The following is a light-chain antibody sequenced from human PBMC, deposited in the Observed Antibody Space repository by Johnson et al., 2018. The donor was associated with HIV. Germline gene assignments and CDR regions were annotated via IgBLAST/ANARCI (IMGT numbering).Light chain of an antibody. CDR2: DNN. CDR1: SSNIGNNY. V-gene: IGLV1-51*01. CDR3: GTWDSSLSAFYV. J-gene: IGLJ1*01. Sequence: QSALTQPPSVSAAPGQKVTISCSGSSSNIGNNYVSWYQQLPGTAPKLLIYDNNKRPSGIPDRFSGSKSGTSATLGITGIQTGDEADYYCGTWDSSLSAFYVFGTGTKVTVL.